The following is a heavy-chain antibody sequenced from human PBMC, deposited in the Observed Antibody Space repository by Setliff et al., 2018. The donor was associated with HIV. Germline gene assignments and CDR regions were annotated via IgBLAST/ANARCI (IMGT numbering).Heavy chain of an antibody. V-gene: IGHV1-3*04. Sequence: GASVKVSCKASGYTFTTYAMNWVRQAPGQSLEWMGWINTGNGNTKYSQKFQGRVTISRDTSASAAYAELYSLSSEDTAVYYCARTLTYYFDTSFSSGPAGHWGLGTQVTVSS. CDR2: INTGNGNT. J-gene: IGHJ4*02. D-gene: IGHD3-22*01. CDR1: GYTFTTYA. CDR3: ARTLTYYFDTSFSSGPAGH.